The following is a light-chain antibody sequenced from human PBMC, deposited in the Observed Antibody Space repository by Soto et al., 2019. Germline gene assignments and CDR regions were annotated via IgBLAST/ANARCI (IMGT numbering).Light chain of an antibody. V-gene: IGLV2-14*01. CDR1: SSDVGDYNY. CDR2: EVS. CDR3: TSYTSISTYV. Sequence: QSALTRPASVSGSPGQSITISCTGTSSDVGDYNYVSWYQHHPGKAPKLMIFEVSYRPSGVSNRFSGSKSGNTASLTISGLQAEDEADYFCTSYTSISTYVFGTGTKLTVL. J-gene: IGLJ1*01.